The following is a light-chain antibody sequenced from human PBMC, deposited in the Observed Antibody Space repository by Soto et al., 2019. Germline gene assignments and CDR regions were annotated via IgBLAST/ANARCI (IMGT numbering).Light chain of an antibody. V-gene: IGKV3-20*01. Sequence: EIVLTQSPGTLSLSPGERATLSCRASQSVRSDYLAWYQQKPGQAPRLLIYGASSRATGIPDRFSGSGSGTDFTLTISRLEPEDFAVYYCQQFSRSPSMYTFGQGTKLEIK. J-gene: IGKJ2*01. CDR1: QSVRSDY. CDR2: GAS. CDR3: QQFSRSPSMYT.